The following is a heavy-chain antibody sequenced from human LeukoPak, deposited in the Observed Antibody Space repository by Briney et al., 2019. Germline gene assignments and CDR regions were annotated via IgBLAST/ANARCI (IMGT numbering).Heavy chain of an antibody. Sequence: GGSLRLSCAASGFTFDDCAMYWVRQAPGKGLKWISLISGDGGSTYYADSVKGRFTISRDNSKNSLYLQMNSLRTEDTALYYCAKDVATRSYYYYGMDVWGQGTTVTVSS. CDR2: ISGDGGST. D-gene: IGHD5-24*01. CDR3: AKDVATRSYYYYGMDV. J-gene: IGHJ6*02. CDR1: GFTFDDCA. V-gene: IGHV3-43*02.